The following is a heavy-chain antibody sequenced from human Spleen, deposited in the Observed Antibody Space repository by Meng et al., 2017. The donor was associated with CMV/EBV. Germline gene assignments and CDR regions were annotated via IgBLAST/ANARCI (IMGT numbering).Heavy chain of an antibody. V-gene: IGHV1-8*01. D-gene: IGHD3-22*01. J-gene: IGHJ6*02. CDR1: GYTFTSYD. CDR3: AREGGDSSGPDPRLYYYGMDV. CDR2: MNPNSGNT. Sequence: ASVKVSCKASGYTFTSYDVNWVRQATGQGLEWMGWMNPNSGNTGYAQKFQGRVTMTRNTSISTAYMELSSLRSEDTAVYYCAREGGDSSGPDPRLYYYGMDVWGQGTTVTVSS.